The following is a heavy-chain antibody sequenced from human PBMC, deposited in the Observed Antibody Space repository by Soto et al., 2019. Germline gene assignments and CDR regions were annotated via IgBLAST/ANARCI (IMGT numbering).Heavy chain of an antibody. CDR1: GGSFSGYY. CDR2: INHSGST. V-gene: IGHV4-34*01. CDR3: VRDGTKTLRDWFDP. Sequence: SETLSLTCAVYGGSFSGYYWSWIRQPPGKGLEWIGEINHSGSTNYNPSLKSRVMMSVDTSKKQFSLKLRSVTAADTAVYYCVRDGTKTLRDWFDPWGQGISVTVSS. J-gene: IGHJ5*02. D-gene: IGHD1-1*01.